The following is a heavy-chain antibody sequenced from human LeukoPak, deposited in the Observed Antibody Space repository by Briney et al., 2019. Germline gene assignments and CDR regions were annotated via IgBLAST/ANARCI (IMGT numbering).Heavy chain of an antibody. J-gene: IGHJ4*02. Sequence: PGGSLRLSCAASGFTFSSYSMNWVRQAPGKGLEWVSSISSSSSYIYYADSVKGRFTISRDNSKNTLYLQMNSLRAEDTAVYYCAKDTSRVRGVVDYWGQGTLVTVSS. CDR3: AKDTSRVRGVVDY. V-gene: IGHV3-21*01. D-gene: IGHD3-10*01. CDR2: ISSSSSYI. CDR1: GFTFSSYS.